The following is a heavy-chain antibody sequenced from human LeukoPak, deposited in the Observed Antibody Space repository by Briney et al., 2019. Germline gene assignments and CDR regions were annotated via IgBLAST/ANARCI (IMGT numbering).Heavy chain of an antibody. J-gene: IGHJ4*02. CDR2: INSDGKIT. CDR3: AKVCSSTSCSDDY. Sequence: PGGSLRLSCAASGFTFSSLWMHWVRQAPGKGLVWVSRINSDGKITIYADSVKGRFTISRDNAKNTLYLQMNSLRAEDTAVYYCAKVCSSTSCSDDYWGQGTLVTVSS. CDR1: GFTFSSLW. D-gene: IGHD2-2*01. V-gene: IGHV3-74*01.